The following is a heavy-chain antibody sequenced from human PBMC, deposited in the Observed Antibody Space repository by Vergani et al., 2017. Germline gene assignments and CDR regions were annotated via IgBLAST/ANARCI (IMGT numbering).Heavy chain of an antibody. V-gene: IGHV3-48*02. J-gene: IGHJ3*02. CDR2: ISSSSSTI. Sequence: EVQLVESGGGLVQPGGSLRLSCAASGFTFSSYSMNWVRQAPGKGPEWVSYISSSSSTIYYADSVKGRFTISRDNAKNSLYLQMNSLRDEDTAVYYCARGAYCSGGSCYPQANAFDIWGQGTMVTVSS. CDR3: ARGAYCSGGSCYPQANAFDI. CDR1: GFTFSSYS. D-gene: IGHD2-15*01.